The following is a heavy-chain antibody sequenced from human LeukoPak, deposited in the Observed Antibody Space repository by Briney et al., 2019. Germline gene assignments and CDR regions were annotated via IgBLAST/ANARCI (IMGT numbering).Heavy chain of an antibody. J-gene: IGHJ6*03. V-gene: IGHV1-18*01. CDR1: GYSFTSYG. CDR3: ARDATGWWLRPSYMDV. CDR2: ISAYNGNT. Sequence: ASVKVSCKASGYSFTSYGISWVRQAPGQGLEWMGWISAYNGNTNYAQKLQGRVTMTTDTSTSTAYMELRSLRSDDTAVYYCARDATGWWLRPSYMDVWGKGTTVTVSS. D-gene: IGHD5-12*01.